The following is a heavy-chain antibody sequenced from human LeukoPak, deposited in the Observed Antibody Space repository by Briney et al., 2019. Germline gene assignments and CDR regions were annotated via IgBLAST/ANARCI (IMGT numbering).Heavy chain of an antibody. D-gene: IGHD2-15*01. V-gene: IGHV1-18*01. CDR1: GYSFTNYA. Sequence: ASVKVSCKASGYSFTNYAINWVRQAPGQGLEWMGWISGYTGNTNYAQKFQGRVTMTANTSTNTASMELRSLRYDDTAAYYCARGPLEYCSGGTCYSGRNWFDPWGQGTLVTVSS. CDR3: ARGPLEYCSGGTCYSGRNWFDP. J-gene: IGHJ5*02. CDR2: ISGYTGNT.